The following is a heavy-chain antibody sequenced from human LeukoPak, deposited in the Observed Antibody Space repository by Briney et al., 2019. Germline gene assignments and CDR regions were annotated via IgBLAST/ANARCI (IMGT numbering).Heavy chain of an antibody. Sequence: GGSLRLSCAASGFTFSSYGMHWVRQAPGKGLEWVAFIRYDGSNKYYADSVKGRFTISGDNSKNTLYLQMNSLRAEDTAVYYCAKVPSVVVAATYYYYMDVWGKGTTVTISS. D-gene: IGHD2-15*01. CDR1: GFTFSSYG. CDR2: IRYDGSNK. CDR3: AKVPSVVVAATYYYYMDV. J-gene: IGHJ6*03. V-gene: IGHV3-30*02.